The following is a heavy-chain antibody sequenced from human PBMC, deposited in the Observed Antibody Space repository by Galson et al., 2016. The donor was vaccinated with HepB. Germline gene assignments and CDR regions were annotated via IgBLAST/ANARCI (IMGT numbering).Heavy chain of an antibody. Sequence: SLRLSCAASGLTFEDFSMHWVRQVPGKGLEWVSCINWNGDSTYYADSVRGRFTISRDNSKNTVYLQMNSLRAADTAVYYCATSTWETTGFDYWGQGTLVTVS. J-gene: IGHJ4*02. V-gene: IGHV3-43*01. D-gene: IGHD4-17*01. CDR2: INWNGDST. CDR3: ATSTWETTGFDY. CDR1: GLTFEDFS.